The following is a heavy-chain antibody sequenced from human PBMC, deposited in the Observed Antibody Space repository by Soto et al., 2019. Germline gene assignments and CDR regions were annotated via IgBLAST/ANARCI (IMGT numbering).Heavy chain of an antibody. CDR2: IIPIFGTA. D-gene: IGHD6-19*01. V-gene: IGHV1-69*13. CDR3: ARITRAVPGRRGY. J-gene: IGHJ4*02. Sequence: ASVKVSCKASGGTFSSYAISWVRQAPGQGLEWMGGIIPIFGTANYAQKFQGRVTITADESTSTAYMELSSLRSEDTAVYYCARITRAVPGRRGYWGQQTLVTVSS. CDR1: GGTFSSYA.